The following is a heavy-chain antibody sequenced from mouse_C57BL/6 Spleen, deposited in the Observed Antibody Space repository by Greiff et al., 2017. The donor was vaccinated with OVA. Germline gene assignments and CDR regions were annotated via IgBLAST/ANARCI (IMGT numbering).Heavy chain of an antibody. V-gene: IGHV1-5*01. CDR1: GYTFTSYW. CDR3: TREGDGYYVSPFAY. CDR2: IYPGNSDT. Sequence: VQLQQSGTVLARPGASVKMSCKTSGYTFTSYWMHWVKQRPGQGLEWIGAIYPGNSDTSYNQKFKGKAKLTAVTSASTAYMELSSLTNEDSAVYYSTREGDGYYVSPFAYWGQGTLVTVSA. J-gene: IGHJ3*01. D-gene: IGHD2-3*01.